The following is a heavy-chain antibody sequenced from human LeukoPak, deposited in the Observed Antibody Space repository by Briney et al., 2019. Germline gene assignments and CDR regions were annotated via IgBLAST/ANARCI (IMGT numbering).Heavy chain of an antibody. CDR3: ARGLYSSSWYGENWFDP. CDR1: GGSISSSSYY. CDR2: IYYSGST. D-gene: IGHD6-13*01. V-gene: IGHV4-39*01. Sequence: SETLSLTCTVSGGSISSSSYYWGWIRQPPGKGLEWIGSIYYSGSTYYNPSLKSRVTISVDTSKNQFSLKLSSVTAADTAVYYCARGLYSSSWYGENWFDPWGQGTLVTVSS. J-gene: IGHJ5*02.